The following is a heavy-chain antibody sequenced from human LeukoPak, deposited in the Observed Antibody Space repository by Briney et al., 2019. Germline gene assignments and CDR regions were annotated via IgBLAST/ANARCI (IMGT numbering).Heavy chain of an antibody. CDR2: ISGNRKYV. V-gene: IGHV3-11*06. D-gene: IGHD3-10*01. J-gene: IGHJ4*02. CDR1: GFTVSSNY. CDR3: ARGPQRGVIMN. Sequence: GGSLRLSCAASGFTVSSNYMSWVRQAPGKGLEWVSHISGNRKYVSHADSVKGRSTISRDNAKNSLYLQLSSLRVEDTAIYYCARGPQRGVIMNWGQGTLVTVSS.